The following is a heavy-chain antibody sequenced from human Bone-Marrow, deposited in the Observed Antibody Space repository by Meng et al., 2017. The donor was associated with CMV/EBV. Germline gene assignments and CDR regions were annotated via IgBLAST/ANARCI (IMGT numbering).Heavy chain of an antibody. V-gene: IGHV1-69*02. CDR1: GDTFSNYT. CDR2: IIPIPAMA. CDR3: ARARTGGAGSFDY. D-gene: IGHD2-8*02. Sequence: SVNVSCKASGDTFSNYTISWVRQAPGQGLEWMAKIIPIPAMANYAQEFQGRVTITADKSTSTVYMELRSLTSEDTAVYFCARARTGGAGSFDYWGRGTLVTVSS. J-gene: IGHJ4*03.